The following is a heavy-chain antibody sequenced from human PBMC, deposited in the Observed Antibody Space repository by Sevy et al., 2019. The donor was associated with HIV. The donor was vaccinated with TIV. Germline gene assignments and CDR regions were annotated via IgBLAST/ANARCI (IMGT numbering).Heavy chain of an antibody. V-gene: IGHV3-30*18. J-gene: IGHJ6*02. CDR2: ISYDGSNK. CDR1: GFIFSSYG. D-gene: IGHD6-13*01. CDR3: AKGLRRRDTSSWAPDYYYGMDV. Sequence: GGSLRLSCAASGFIFSSYGMHWVRQAPGKGLEWVALISYDGSNKYYADSVKGRITIYRDNSKNTLYLQMDSLWAEETAVYYCAKGLRRRDTSSWAPDYYYGMDVWGQGTTVTVSS.